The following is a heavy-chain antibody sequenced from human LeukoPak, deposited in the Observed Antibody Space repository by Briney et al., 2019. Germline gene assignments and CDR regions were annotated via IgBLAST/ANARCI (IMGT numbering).Heavy chain of an antibody. D-gene: IGHD2-8*01. V-gene: IGHV5-51*01. CDR2: IYPGDSDT. Sequence: GESLKISCKGSGYSFTSYWIGWVRQMPGKGLEWMGIIYPGDSDTRYSPSFQGQVTISADKSISTAYLQWSSLKASDTAMYYCARRGGDAGYCTNGVCYTGWFDPWGQGTLVTVSS. CDR1: GYSFTSYW. J-gene: IGHJ5*02. CDR3: ARRGGDAGYCTNGVCYTGWFDP.